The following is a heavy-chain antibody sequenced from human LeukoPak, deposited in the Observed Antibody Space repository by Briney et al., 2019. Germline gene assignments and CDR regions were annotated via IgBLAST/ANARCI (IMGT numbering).Heavy chain of an antibody. CDR1: GYIFTAYY. D-gene: IGHD5-24*01. CDR2: IKANTGDT. V-gene: IGHV1-2*02. CDR3: TRVGDDYPY. Sequence: ASVKVSCKASGYIFTAYYLHWVRQAPGQKPEWMGWIKANTGDTNYARKFQGRVTMTRDTSINTVYMKLSGLTADATPVYYCTRVGDDYPYWGQGTLVTVSS. J-gene: IGHJ4*02.